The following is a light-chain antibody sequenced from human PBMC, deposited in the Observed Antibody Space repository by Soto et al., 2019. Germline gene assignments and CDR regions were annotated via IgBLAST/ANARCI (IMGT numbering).Light chain of an antibody. J-gene: IGLJ2*01. CDR3: SSYTSSITLV. CDR2: DVN. V-gene: IGLV2-14*03. Sequence: QSALTQPASVSGSPGQSITLSCTGTSSDVGGYNSVSWYQHHPGKAPKLMIYDVNYRPSGVSNRFSGSKSGNTASLAISGLQAEDEADYYCSSYTSSITLVFGGGTKLTVL. CDR1: SSDVGGYNS.